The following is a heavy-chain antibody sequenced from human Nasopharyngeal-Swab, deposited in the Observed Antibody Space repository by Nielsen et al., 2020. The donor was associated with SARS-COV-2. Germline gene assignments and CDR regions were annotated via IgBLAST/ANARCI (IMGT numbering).Heavy chain of an antibody. CDR1: GGSFSGYY. CDR2: INHSGST. D-gene: IGHD3-22*01. V-gene: IGHV4-34*01. J-gene: IGHJ4*02. Sequence: SETLSLTCAVYGGSFSGYYWSWIRQPPGKGLEWIGEINHSGSTNYNPSLKSRATISVDTSKNQFSLRLSSVTAADTAVYYCARENYYDSSDYYGGYFDYWGQGTLVTVSS. CDR3: ARENYYDSSDYYGGYFDY.